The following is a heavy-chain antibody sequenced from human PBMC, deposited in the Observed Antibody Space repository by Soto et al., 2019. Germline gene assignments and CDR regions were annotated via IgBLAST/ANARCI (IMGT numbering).Heavy chain of an antibody. CDR2: MLYSGLT. CDR3: APLSVSLSGPYGVHV. J-gene: IGHJ6*02. Sequence: SETMSLTCSVSGYSVSSSDYYWAWIRQPPGKGLEWIGSMLYSGLTYYNPSLKSRVTLSVDTSKNQFSVRLNSVTASDTAVYYCAPLSVSLSGPYGVHVWGQGTTVTVSS. D-gene: IGHD2-15*01. CDR1: GYSVSSSDYY. V-gene: IGHV4-39*01.